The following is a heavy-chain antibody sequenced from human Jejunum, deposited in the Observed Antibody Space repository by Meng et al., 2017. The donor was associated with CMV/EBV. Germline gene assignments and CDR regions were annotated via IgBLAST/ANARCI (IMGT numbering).Heavy chain of an antibody. J-gene: IGHJ4*02. CDR1: GGSVSSGSYY. D-gene: IGHD1-1*01. V-gene: IGHV4-61*03. CDR2: IYYNGNT. CDR3: ARGTWAAAPSDY. Sequence: CAVSGGSVSSGSYYWSWIWQPPGKGLEFIGYIYYNGNTNYNPSLMRRVTISLDTSQNHFSLKLTSVTAADTAVYYCARGTWAAAPSDYWGQGFLVTVSS.